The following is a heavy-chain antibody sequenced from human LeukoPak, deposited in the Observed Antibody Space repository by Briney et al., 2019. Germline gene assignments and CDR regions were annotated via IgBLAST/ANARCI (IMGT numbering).Heavy chain of an antibody. J-gene: IGHJ4*02. CDR3: ARGRATRPGWFDY. Sequence: GGSLRLSCAASGFTVSSNYMSWVRQAPGKGLEWVSVIYSSGSTYYADSVKGRFTISRDNSKNTLYLQMNSLRAEDTAVYYCARGRATRPGWFDYWGQGTLVTVSS. V-gene: IGHV3-53*01. CDR2: IYSSGST. CDR1: GFTVSSNY. D-gene: IGHD1-26*01.